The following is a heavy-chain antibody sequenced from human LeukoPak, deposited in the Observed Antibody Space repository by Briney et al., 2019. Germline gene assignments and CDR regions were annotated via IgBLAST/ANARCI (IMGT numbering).Heavy chain of an antibody. CDR1: GGSISSGSYY. D-gene: IGHD1-26*01. Sequence: SETLSLTCTVSGGSISSGSYYWSWIRQPAGKGLEWIGRIYTSGSTNYNPSLKSRVTISVDTSKNQFSLKLSSVTAADTAVYYCARSIVGATTEFDYWGQGTLVTVSS. CDR3: ARSIVGATTEFDY. V-gene: IGHV4-61*02. CDR2: IYTSGST. J-gene: IGHJ4*02.